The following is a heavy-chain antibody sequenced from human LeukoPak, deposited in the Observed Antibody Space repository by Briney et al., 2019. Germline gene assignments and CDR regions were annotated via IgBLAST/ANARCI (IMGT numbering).Heavy chain of an antibody. CDR3: TTDLYPTIAVAGTVWFDP. Sequence: GGSLRLSCAASGFTFSNAWMSWVRQAPGKGLEWVGRIKSKTDGGTTDYAAPVKGRFTISRDDSKNTLYLQMNSLKTEDTAVYYCTTDLYPTIAVAGTVWFDPWGQGTQVTVSS. CDR1: GFTFSNAW. CDR2: IKSKTDGGTT. D-gene: IGHD6-19*01. J-gene: IGHJ5*02. V-gene: IGHV3-15*01.